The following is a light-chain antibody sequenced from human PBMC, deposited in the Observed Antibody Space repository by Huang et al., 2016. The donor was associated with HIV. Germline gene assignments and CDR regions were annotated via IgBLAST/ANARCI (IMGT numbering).Light chain of an antibody. CDR1: QSVGSY. CDR3: QQRSNWPHT. J-gene: IGKJ2*01. V-gene: IGKV3-11*01. Sequence: DIVLTQYPATLSLSPGERVTLSCRASQSVGSYLAWYQQKPGQAPRLLIYDTSNRATGIPTRFSGSGSGTDFTRTSSSLESEDFAVYYCQQRSNWPHTFGQGTRLEI. CDR2: DTS.